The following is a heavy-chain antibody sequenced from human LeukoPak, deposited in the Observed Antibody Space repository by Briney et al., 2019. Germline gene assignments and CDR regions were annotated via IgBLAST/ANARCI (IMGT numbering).Heavy chain of an antibody. CDR2: IIPIFGTA. D-gene: IGHD1-26*01. CDR1: GGTFSSYA. V-gene: IGHV1-69*05. J-gene: IGHJ5*02. Sequence: SVKVSCKASGGTFSSYAISWVRQAPGQGLEWMGGIIPIFGTANYAQKFQGRVTITTDESTSTAYMELSSLRSEDTAVYYCARGRPELTNWFDPWGQGTLVTVSS. CDR3: ARGRPELTNWFDP.